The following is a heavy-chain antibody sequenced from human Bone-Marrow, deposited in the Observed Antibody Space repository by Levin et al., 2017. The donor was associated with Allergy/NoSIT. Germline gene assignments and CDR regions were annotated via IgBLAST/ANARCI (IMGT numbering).Heavy chain of an antibody. CDR2: IYSGGST. V-gene: IGHV3-53*01. D-gene: IGHD4-17*01. Sequence: GGSLRLSCAASGFTISSNYMSWVRQAPGKGLEWVSVIYSGGSTYYADSVKGRFTISRDNSKNTLYLQMNSLRAEDTAVYYCARDDYGNYYYGMDVWGQGTTVTVSS. CDR3: ARDDYGNYYYGMDV. CDR1: GFTISSNY. J-gene: IGHJ6*02.